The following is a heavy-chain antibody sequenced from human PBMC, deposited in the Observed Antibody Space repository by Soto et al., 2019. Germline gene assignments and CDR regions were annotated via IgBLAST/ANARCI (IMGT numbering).Heavy chain of an antibody. D-gene: IGHD5-18*01. CDR1: GFTFSSYS. CDR2: ISSSSSYI. V-gene: IGHV3-21*01. Sequence: EVQLVESGGGLVKPGGSLRLSCAASGFTFSSYSMNWVRQAPGKGLEWVSSISSSSSYIYYADSVKGRFTISRDNAKNSLYLQMNSLRAEDTAVYYCARAQPRYRYGYGLGYWGQGTLVTVSS. J-gene: IGHJ4*02. CDR3: ARAQPRYRYGYGLGY.